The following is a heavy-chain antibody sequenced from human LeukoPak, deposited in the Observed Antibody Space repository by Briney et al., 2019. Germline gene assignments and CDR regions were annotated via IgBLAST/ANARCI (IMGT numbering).Heavy chain of an antibody. V-gene: IGHV4-34*01. J-gene: IGHJ6*02. CDR2: INHSGST. CDR3: ARGLPITMVRGVILGYYGMDV. Sequence: SETLSLTCAVYGGSFSGYYWSWTRQPPGKGLEWIGEINHSGSTNYNPSLKSRVTISVDTSKNQFSLKLSSVTAADTAVYYCARGLPITMVRGVILGYYGMDVWGQGTTVTVSS. D-gene: IGHD3-10*01. CDR1: GGSFSGYY.